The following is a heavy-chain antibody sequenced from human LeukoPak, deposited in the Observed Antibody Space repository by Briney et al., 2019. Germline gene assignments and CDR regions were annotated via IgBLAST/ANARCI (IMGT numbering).Heavy chain of an antibody. CDR3: AKDLLGSYSSSWYGIYFDY. CDR2: TSGSGGST. D-gene: IGHD6-13*01. Sequence: GGSLRLSCAASGFTFSSYAMSWVRQAPGKGLEWVSATSGSGGSTYYADSVKGRFTISRDNSKNTLYLQMNSLRAEDTAVYYCAKDLLGSYSSSWYGIYFDYWGQGTLVTVSS. CDR1: GFTFSSYA. J-gene: IGHJ4*02. V-gene: IGHV3-23*01.